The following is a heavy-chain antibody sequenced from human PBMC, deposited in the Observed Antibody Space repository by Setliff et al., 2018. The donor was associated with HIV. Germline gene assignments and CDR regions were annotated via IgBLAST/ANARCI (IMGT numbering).Heavy chain of an antibody. J-gene: IGHJ5*02. Sequence: SETLSLTCTVSGGSISSSTYYWNWFRQSTGKSLEWIGYMSYTGINNYNPSLKSLVTISLDTSKNQFSLKLTSVTAADTAVYYCARAPYVSGSFGWFDPLGQGTLVTVSS. D-gene: IGHD3-10*01. CDR2: MSYTGIN. CDR1: GGSISSSTYY. V-gene: IGHV4-31*01. CDR3: ARAPYVSGSFGWFDP.